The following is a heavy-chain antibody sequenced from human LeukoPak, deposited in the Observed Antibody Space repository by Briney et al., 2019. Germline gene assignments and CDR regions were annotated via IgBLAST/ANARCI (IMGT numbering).Heavy chain of an antibody. Sequence: SETLSLTCTVSGGSISSSSYYWGWIRQPPGKGLEWIGSIYYSGSTYYNPSLKSRVTISVDTSKNQFSLKLSSVTAADTAVYYCARHGSSGWGDYWGQGTLVTVSS. CDR2: IYYSGST. CDR1: GGSISSSSYY. J-gene: IGHJ4*02. V-gene: IGHV4-39*07. CDR3: ARHGSSGWGDY. D-gene: IGHD6-19*01.